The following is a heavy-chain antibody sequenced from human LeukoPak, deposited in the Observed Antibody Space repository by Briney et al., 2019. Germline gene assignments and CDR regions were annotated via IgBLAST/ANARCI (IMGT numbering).Heavy chain of an antibody. CDR2: ISYTGST. D-gene: IGHD4-17*01. V-gene: IGHV4-59*08. CDR3: ARIHDYGDYAFDK. CDR1: GGSINPYY. J-gene: IGHJ4*02. Sequence: SDTLSLTSTVSGGSINPYYWSWIRQPPGKGLEYIGYISYTGSTNSNPSLKSRLTISVDTSKNQLSLKLRSVTAADTAVYYCARIHDYGDYAFDKWGQGTLVTVSS.